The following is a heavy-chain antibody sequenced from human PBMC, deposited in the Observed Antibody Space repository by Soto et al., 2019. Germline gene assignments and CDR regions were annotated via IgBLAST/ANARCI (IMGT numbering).Heavy chain of an antibody. D-gene: IGHD7-27*01. Sequence: KPSETLSLTCTVSGTSLNSGTNYWNWVRQPPGKALEWIGYIYGSGNTKYNPSLKSRVTISQDTSKNQVSLKMNSVTATDTAMYYCAGDWGPYSFDPWGQGILVTVSS. J-gene: IGHJ5*02. CDR3: AGDWGPYSFDP. V-gene: IGHV4-61*01. CDR2: IYGSGNT. CDR1: GTSLNSGTNY.